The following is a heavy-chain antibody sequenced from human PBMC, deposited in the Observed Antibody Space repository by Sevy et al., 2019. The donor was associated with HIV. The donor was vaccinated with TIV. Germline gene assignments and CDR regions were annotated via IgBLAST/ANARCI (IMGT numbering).Heavy chain of an antibody. Sequence: ASVKVSCKASGYTFSDYCMHWVRQAPGQGLEWMGWINVNSGGTNYARDFRGRVTMARDTSISTAYMELIGLTFDDTALYYCAREGFPLAPATGVNSGFDYWGQGTLVTVSS. D-gene: IGHD2-8*02. CDR3: AREGFPLAPATGVNSGFDY. CDR1: GYTFSDYC. V-gene: IGHV1-2*02. CDR2: INVNSGGT. J-gene: IGHJ4*02.